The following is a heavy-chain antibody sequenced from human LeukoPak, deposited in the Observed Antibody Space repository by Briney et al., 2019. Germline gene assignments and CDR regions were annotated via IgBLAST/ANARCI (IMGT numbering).Heavy chain of an antibody. CDR2: IYTSGST. CDR3: ARAHYDILTGGAFDI. V-gene: IGHV4-4*07. Sequence: PSETLSLTCTVSGGSISSYYWSWIRQPAGKGQEWIGRIYTSGSTNYNPSLKSRVTMSVDTSKNQFSLKLSSVTAADTAVYYCARAHYDILTGGAFDIWGQGTMVTVSS. CDR1: GGSISSYY. D-gene: IGHD3-9*01. J-gene: IGHJ3*02.